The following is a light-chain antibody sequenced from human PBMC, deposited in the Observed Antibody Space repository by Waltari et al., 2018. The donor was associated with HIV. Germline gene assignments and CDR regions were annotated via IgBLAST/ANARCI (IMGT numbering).Light chain of an antibody. V-gene: IGKV1-17*01. Sequence: DIQMTQSPSSLSASVGDRVTITCRASQGITNDLGWYQQKPGKAPKLLIYAASSLQTGVPSRFSGSGSGTDFTLTISSLQPEDFATYYCQQYNSPLTFGGGTKVEIK. CDR1: QGITND. CDR2: AAS. J-gene: IGKJ4*01. CDR3: QQYNSPLT.